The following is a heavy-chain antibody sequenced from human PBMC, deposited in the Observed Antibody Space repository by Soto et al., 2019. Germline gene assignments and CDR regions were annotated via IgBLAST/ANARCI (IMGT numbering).Heavy chain of an antibody. CDR2: INAGNGNT. Sequence: ASVKVSCKASRYTFTSYALHWVRQAPGQRLEWMGWINAGNGNTKYSQKFQGRVTITRDTSASTAYMELSSLRSEDTAVYYCARLWAGYSSSWYDFDYWGQGTLVTVSS. V-gene: IGHV1-3*01. CDR3: ARLWAGYSSSWYDFDY. J-gene: IGHJ4*02. CDR1: RYTFTSYA. D-gene: IGHD6-13*01.